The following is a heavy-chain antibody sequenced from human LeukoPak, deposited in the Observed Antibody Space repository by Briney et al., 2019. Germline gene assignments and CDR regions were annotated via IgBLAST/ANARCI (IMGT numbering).Heavy chain of an antibody. Sequence: SETLSLTCTVSGGSISSHYWSWIRQPPGKGLEWIGYIYYSGSTNYNPSLKSRVTISVDTSKNQFSLKLSSVTAADTAVYYCARGGDYRPFGYWGQGTLVTVSS. CDR1: GGSISSHY. J-gene: IGHJ4*02. V-gene: IGHV4-59*11. CDR2: IYYSGST. CDR3: ARGGDYRPFGY. D-gene: IGHD2-21*02.